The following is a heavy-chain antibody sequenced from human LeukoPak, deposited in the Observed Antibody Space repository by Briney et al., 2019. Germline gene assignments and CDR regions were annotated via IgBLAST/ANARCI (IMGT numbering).Heavy chain of an antibody. CDR3: ENILTIVRGVIPVDF. J-gene: IGHJ4*02. Sequence: GGSLRLSCAASGFTFSSYAMSWVRQAPGKGLEWVASISGSGGRTYYVDSVKGRFTISRDNSKNTLYLQMNSLRAEDTAVYYCENILTIVRGVIPVDFWGQGTLVTVSS. D-gene: IGHD3-10*01. CDR2: ISGSGGRT. V-gene: IGHV3-23*01. CDR1: GFTFSSYA.